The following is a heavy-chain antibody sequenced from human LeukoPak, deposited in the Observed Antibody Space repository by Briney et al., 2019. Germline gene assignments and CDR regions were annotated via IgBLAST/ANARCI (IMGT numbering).Heavy chain of an antibody. CDR1: GFMFSTYW. CDR3: ARDIGGYIVATIISSLWDY. CDR2: IKQDGSEK. V-gene: IGHV3-7*01. J-gene: IGHJ4*02. D-gene: IGHD5-12*01. Sequence: GGSLRLSCAASGFMFSTYWMTWVRQAPGKGLEWVANIKQDGSEKYYVDSVKGRFTISRDNAKNSLYVQMNSLRAEDTAVYYCARDIGGYIVATIISSLWDYWGQGTLVTVSS.